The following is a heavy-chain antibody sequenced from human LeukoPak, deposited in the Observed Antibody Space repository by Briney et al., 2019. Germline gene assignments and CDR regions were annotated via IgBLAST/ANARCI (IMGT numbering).Heavy chain of an antibody. CDR1: GFTFSSHG. CDR2: ISGSGGRT. V-gene: IGHV3-23*01. CDR3: AKDDDWLRFEH. J-gene: IGHJ4*02. Sequence: GGSLRLSCAASGFTFSSHGMNWVRQAPGKGLEWVSGISGSGGRTYYADSVKGRFTISRDNSNHMLYLQMNSLIAENTAIYYCAKDDDWLRFEHWGRGTPVSVSS. D-gene: IGHD5-12*01.